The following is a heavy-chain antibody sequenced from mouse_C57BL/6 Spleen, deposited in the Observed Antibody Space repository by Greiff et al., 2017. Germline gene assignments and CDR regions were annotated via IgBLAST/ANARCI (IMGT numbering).Heavy chain of an antibody. Sequence: EVKLVESVAELVRPGASVKLSCTASGFNIKNTYMHWVKQRPEQGLEWIGRIDPANGNTKYAPKFQGKATITADTSSNTAYLQLSSLTSEDTAIYYCARPHYYGSSFDYWGQGTTLTVSS. V-gene: IGHV14-3*01. D-gene: IGHD1-1*01. J-gene: IGHJ2*01. CDR2: IDPANGNT. CDR3: ARPHYYGSSFDY. CDR1: GFNIKNTY.